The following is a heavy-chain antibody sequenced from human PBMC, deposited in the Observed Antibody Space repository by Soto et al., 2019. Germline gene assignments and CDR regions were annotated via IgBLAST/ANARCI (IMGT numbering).Heavy chain of an antibody. V-gene: IGHV3-30*03. CDR3: ARDQLYYNDLRPTPSTAFHV. Sequence: GGSLRLSCAASGLTFISYGMHWVLQAPGKGLEWVAVISYDGSNKYYADSVKGRFTISRDNSKNTLYLQMNSLRAEDTAVYYCARDQLYYNDLRPTPSTAFHVSAHGPTLTVSS. CDR2: ISYDGSNK. CDR1: GLTFISYG. J-gene: IGHJ3*01. D-gene: IGHD3-22*01.